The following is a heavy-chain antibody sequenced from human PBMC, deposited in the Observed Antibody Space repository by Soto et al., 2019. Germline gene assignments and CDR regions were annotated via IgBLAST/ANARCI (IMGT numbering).Heavy chain of an antibody. CDR2: FDPEDGET. V-gene: IGHV1-24*01. D-gene: IGHD2-15*01. J-gene: IGHJ4*02. CDR3: ATTLDIVVVVAAQGFDY. Sequence: ASVKVSCKVSGYTLTELSMHWVRQAPGKGLEWMGGFDPEDGETIYAQKFQGRVTTTEDTSTDTAYMELSSLRSEDTAVYYCATTLDIVVVVAAQGFDYWGQGTLVTVSS. CDR1: GYTLTELS.